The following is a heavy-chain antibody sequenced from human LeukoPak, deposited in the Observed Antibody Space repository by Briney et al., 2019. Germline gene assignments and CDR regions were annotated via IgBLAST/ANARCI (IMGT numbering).Heavy chain of an antibody. CDR3: ARVGSPEQVFDY. J-gene: IGHJ4*02. CDR2: ITSGGDAV. D-gene: IGHD1-26*01. CDR1: GFTFRRYE. V-gene: IGHV3-48*03. Sequence: GGSLRLSCAASGFTFRRYEMNWVRQTPGQGLEWLSYITSGGDAVHYEDSVRGRFTTSRDNDKISVYLQMNSLRVEDTALYHCARVGSPEQVFDYWGQGVLVTVSS.